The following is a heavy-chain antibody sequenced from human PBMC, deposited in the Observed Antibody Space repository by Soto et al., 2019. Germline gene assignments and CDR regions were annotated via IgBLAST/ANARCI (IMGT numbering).Heavy chain of an antibody. D-gene: IGHD2-2*01. V-gene: IGHV5-10-1*01. CDR3: ARFGGDIVVVPAAMGYYYYGMDV. J-gene: IGHJ6*02. Sequence: GESLKISCKGSGYSVTSYWISWVRQMPGKGLEWMGRIDPSDSYTNYSPSFQGHVTISADKSISTAYLQWSSLKASDTAMYYCARFGGDIVVVPAAMGYYYYGMDVWGQGTTVTVSS. CDR1: GYSVTSYW. CDR2: IDPSDSYT.